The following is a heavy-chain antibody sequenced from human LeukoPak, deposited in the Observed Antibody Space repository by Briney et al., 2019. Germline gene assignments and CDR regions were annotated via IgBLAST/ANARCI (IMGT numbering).Heavy chain of an antibody. Sequence: SETLSLTCTVSGGSISSYYWSWIRQPPGKGLEWIGYIYTSGSTNYNPSLKSRVTISVDTSKNQFSLKLSSVTAADTAVYYCARLSHDAFDIWGQGTMVTVSS. V-gene: IGHV4-4*09. CDR3: ARLSHDAFDI. CDR1: GGSISSYY. J-gene: IGHJ3*02. CDR2: IYTSGST.